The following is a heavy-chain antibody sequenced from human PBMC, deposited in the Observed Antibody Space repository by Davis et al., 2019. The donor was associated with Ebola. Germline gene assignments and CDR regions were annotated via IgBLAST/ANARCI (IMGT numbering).Heavy chain of an antibody. CDR2: ISGSGGST. CDR3: AKGKKGLYPIAGMDV. Sequence: GESLKISCAASGFTFSNYRMSWVRQALGKGLEWVSAISGSGGSTYYADSVKGRFTISRDNSKNTLYLQMNSLRAEDTAVYYCAKGKKGLYPIAGMDVWGQGTTVTVSS. J-gene: IGHJ6*02. V-gene: IGHV3-23*01. CDR1: GFTFSNYR. D-gene: IGHD3-16*02.